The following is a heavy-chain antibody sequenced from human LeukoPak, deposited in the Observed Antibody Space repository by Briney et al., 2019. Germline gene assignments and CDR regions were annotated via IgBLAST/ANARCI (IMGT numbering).Heavy chain of an antibody. J-gene: IGHJ4*02. D-gene: IGHD3-22*01. V-gene: IGHV3-48*01. CDR3: ARGLHSRLYDSSVYYPY. CDR1: GFTFSSYS. CDR2: ISSSSSTI. Sequence: TGGSLRLSCAASGFTFSSYSLNWVRQAPGQGLEWVSYISSSSSTIYYADSVKGRFTVSRDNAKNSLYLQMNSLRAEDTAIYYCARGLHSRLYDSSVYYPYWGQGTLVTVSS.